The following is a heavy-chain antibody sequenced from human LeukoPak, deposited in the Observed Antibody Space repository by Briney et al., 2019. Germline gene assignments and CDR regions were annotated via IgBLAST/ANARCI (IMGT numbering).Heavy chain of an antibody. J-gene: IGHJ4*02. CDR3: ARDLGPNYYDSSGYFNY. CDR2: MNPNSGNT. Sequence: ASVKVSCKASGYTFTSYDINWVRQATGQGLEWMGWMNPNSGNTNYAQKLQGRVTMTTDTSTSTAYMELRSLRSDDTAVYYCARDLGPNYYDSSGYFNYWGQGTLVTVSS. D-gene: IGHD3-22*01. CDR1: GYTFTSYD. V-gene: IGHV1-18*01.